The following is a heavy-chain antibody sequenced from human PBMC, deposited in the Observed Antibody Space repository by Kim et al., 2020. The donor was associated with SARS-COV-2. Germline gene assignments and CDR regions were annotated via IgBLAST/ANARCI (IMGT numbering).Heavy chain of an antibody. J-gene: IGHJ6*02. CDR3: ARVSIAAAGLYYYYGMDV. Sequence: GESLKISCKGSGYSFTSYWIGWVRQMPGKGLEWMGIIYPGDSDTRYSPSFQGQVTISADKSISTAYLQWSSLKASDTAMYYCARVSIAAAGLYYYYGMDVWGQGTTVTVSS. D-gene: IGHD6-13*01. CDR1: GYSFTSYW. V-gene: IGHV5-51*03. CDR2: IYPGDSDT.